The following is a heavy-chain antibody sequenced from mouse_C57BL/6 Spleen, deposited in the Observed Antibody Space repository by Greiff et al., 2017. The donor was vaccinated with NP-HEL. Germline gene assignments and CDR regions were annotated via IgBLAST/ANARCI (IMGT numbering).Heavy chain of an antibody. J-gene: IGHJ4*01. V-gene: IGHV1-69*01. D-gene: IGHD1-1*01. CDR1: GYTFTSYW. CDR2: IDPSDSYT. Sequence: VQLQQPGAELVMPGASVKLSCKASGYTFTSYWMHWVKQRPGQGLEWIGEIDPSDSYTNYNQKFKGKSTLTVDKSSSTAYMQLSSLTSEDSAVYYCARRDGSSYRNYAMDYWGQGTSVTVSS. CDR3: ARRDGSSYRNYAMDY.